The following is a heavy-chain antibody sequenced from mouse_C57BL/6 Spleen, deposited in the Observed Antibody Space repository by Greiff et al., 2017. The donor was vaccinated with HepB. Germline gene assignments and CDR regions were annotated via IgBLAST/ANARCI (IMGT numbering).Heavy chain of an antibody. J-gene: IGHJ4*01. V-gene: IGHV1-80*01. CDR3: ARELQLEDYAMDY. Sequence: VKLQESGAELVKPGASVKISCKASGYAFSSYWMNWVKQRPGKGLEWIGQIYPGDGDTNYNGKFKGKATLTADKSSSTAYMQLSSLTSEDSAVYFCARELQLEDYAMDYWGQGTSVTVSS. D-gene: IGHD3-3*01. CDR1: GYAFSSYW. CDR2: IYPGDGDT.